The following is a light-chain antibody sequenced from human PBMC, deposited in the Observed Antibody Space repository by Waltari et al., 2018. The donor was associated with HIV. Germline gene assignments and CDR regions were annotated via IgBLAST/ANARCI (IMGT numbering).Light chain of an antibody. Sequence: ETEMTQSPATLSVSPGETATLSCRASQSVSSNLAWYQQKFGQAPRLLIYDASTRATGIPARFSGSGSRTEFTLTISSLQSEDFAAYYCQQYNSWPRTFGQGTKVEIK. V-gene: IGKV3-15*01. J-gene: IGKJ1*01. CDR2: DAS. CDR3: QQYNSWPRT. CDR1: QSVSSN.